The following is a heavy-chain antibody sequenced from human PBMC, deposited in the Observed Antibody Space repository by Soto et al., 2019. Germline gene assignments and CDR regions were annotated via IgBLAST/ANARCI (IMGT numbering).Heavy chain of an antibody. CDR2: IIPILGIA. J-gene: IGHJ5*02. CDR1: GGTFSSYT. D-gene: IGHD3-16*01. CDR3: AGKYDGGGFDP. Sequence: QVQLVQSGAEVKKPGSSVKVSCKASGGTFSSYTISWVRQAPGQGLEWMGRIIPILGIANYAQKFQGRVTIAADKSTGTAYMELSSLRSEDTAVYYCAGKYDGGGFDPWGQGTLVTVSS. V-gene: IGHV1-69*02.